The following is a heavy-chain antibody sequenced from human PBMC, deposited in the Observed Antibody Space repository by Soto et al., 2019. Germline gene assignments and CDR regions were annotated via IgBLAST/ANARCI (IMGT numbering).Heavy chain of an antibody. V-gene: IGHV3-74*01. Sequence: EVQLLESGGGLVRPGGSLRLSCAASGFTFSYYWMHWVRQAPGKGLVWVSRIHSDGSSTTYADFVKGRFIISRDNARNTVDLQMNSVRVEDTAVYYCAGGDRGAIDLWGEGAVVSVSS. CDR3: AGGDRGAIDL. D-gene: IGHD5-12*01. J-gene: IGHJ3*01. CDR1: GFTFSYYW. CDR2: IHSDGSST.